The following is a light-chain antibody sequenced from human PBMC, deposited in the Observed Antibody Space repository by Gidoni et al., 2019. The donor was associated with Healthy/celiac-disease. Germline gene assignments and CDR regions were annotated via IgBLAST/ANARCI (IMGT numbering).Light chain of an antibody. Sequence: DIQMTQSPSSLSASVGDRVTITCRASQSISSYLNWYQQKPGKAPKLLIYAASSLQSGVPSRFSGSESGTDFTLTISSLQPEDFATYYCQQSYSTPPDTFGQGTKVEIK. CDR1: QSISSY. J-gene: IGKJ1*01. CDR2: AAS. V-gene: IGKV1-39*01. CDR3: QQSYSTPPDT.